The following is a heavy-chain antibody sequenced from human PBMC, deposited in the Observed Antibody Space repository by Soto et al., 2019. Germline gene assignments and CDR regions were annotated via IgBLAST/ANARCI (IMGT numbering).Heavy chain of an antibody. Sequence: EVEVLESVGGLVQPGGSLRLSCAASGFTFSAYVMSWVRQAPGKGLEWVSSITSSGGGTYYADSVKGRFTVSRDNSKNTVYLQMNSLRDEDTAVYYCAKLTAAWGQGTLVTVSS. D-gene: IGHD6-13*01. J-gene: IGHJ4*02. CDR1: GFTFSAYV. CDR2: ITSSGGGT. CDR3: AKLTAA. V-gene: IGHV3-23*01.